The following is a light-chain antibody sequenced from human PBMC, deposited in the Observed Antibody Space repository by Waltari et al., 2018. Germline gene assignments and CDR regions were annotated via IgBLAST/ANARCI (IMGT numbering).Light chain of an antibody. CDR1: QSVSSN. CDR2: DVS. V-gene: IGKV3-15*01. J-gene: IGKJ2*01. Sequence: EILMTQSPATLSLLPGERATLSCRASQSVSSNLAWYQQKPGQAPRLLMYDVSIRGTGVPARFSGSGSGTEFTLTISSLQSEDFAVYYCQHYDNWPPYTFGQGTKLEIK. CDR3: QHYDNWPPYT.